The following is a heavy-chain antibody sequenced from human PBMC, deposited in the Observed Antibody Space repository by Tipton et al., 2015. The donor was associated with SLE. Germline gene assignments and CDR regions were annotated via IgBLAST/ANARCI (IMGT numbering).Heavy chain of an antibody. CDR2: IYYSGST. V-gene: IGHV4-59*11. CDR3: ARHVYDSSGYYPYYFDY. D-gene: IGHD3-22*01. CDR1: GGSISSHY. J-gene: IGHJ4*02. Sequence: TLSLTCTVSGGSISSHYWSWIRQPPGKGLEWIGYIYYSGSTNYNPSLKSRVTISVDTSKNQFSLKLSSVTAADTAVYYCARHVYDSSGYYPYYFDYWGQGTLVTVSS.